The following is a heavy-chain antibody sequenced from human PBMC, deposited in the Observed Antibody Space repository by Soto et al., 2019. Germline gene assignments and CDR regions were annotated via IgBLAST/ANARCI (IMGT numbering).Heavy chain of an antibody. CDR3: ARATVVATYYYYGMDV. CDR2: IYYSGST. D-gene: IGHD2-15*01. CDR1: GGSISSGGYY. J-gene: IGHJ6*02. V-gene: IGHV4-31*03. Sequence: QVQLQESGPGLVKPSQTLSLTCTVSGGSISSGGYYWSWIRQHPGKGLEWIGYIYYSGSTYYNPSLKSRVTISVDTSKNQFSLKLSSVTAADTAVYYCARATVVATYYYYGMDVWGQGTTVTVSS.